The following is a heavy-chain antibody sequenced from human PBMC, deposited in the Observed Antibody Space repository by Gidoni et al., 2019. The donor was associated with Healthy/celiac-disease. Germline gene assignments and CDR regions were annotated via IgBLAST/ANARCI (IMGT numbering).Heavy chain of an antibody. CDR2: ISYDGSNK. V-gene: IGHV3-30*18. J-gene: IGHJ6*03. CDR1: GFTFSSYG. CDR3: AKDHSGRDGYKGYYYYMDV. D-gene: IGHD5-12*01. Sequence: QVQLVESGGGVVQPGRSLRLSCAASGFTFSSYGIHWVRQAPGKGLEWVAVISYDGSNKYYADSVKGRFTISRDNSKNTLYLQMNSLRAEDTAVYYCAKDHSGRDGYKGYYYYMDVWGKGTTVTVSS.